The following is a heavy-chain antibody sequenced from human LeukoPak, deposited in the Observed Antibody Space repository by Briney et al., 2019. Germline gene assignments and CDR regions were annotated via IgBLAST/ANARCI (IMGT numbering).Heavy chain of an antibody. Sequence: GGSLRLSCAASGFTFSTYGMHWVRQAPGKGLEWVAFIRYDGSNKYYADSVKGRFTISRDNSKNTLYLQMNSLRAEDTAVYYCAKDLVWAADYWGQGTLVTVSS. CDR1: GFTFSTYG. J-gene: IGHJ4*02. D-gene: IGHD3-16*01. V-gene: IGHV3-30*02. CDR2: IRYDGSNK. CDR3: AKDLVWAADY.